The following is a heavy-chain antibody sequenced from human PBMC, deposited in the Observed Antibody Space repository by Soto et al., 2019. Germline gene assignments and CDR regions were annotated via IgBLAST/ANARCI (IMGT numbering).Heavy chain of an antibody. CDR3: ARMESFGSLNWFDP. V-gene: IGHV1-8*02. CDR1: GYTFTNND. D-gene: IGHD5-18*01. J-gene: IGHJ5*02. CDR2: MNPGSGDT. Sequence: DSVKVSCTVSGYTFTNNDVSWVRQATGQGLEWMGWMNPGSGDTGYAQKFQGRVTMTRDISIATAYMELNSLTSEDTAIYYCARMESFGSLNWFDPWGEGTPVPVSS.